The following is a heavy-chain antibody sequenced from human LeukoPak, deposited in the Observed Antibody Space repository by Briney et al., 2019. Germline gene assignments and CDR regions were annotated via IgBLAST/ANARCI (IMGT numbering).Heavy chain of an antibody. D-gene: IGHD4-17*01. CDR1: GGTFSSYA. Sequence: SVKVSCKASGGTFSSYAISWVRQAPGQGLEWMGRIIPIFGTANYAQKFQGRVTITTDESTSSAYMELSSLRSEDTAVYYCARESPPPMTTVTNYFDYWGQGTLVTVSS. CDR2: IIPIFGTA. V-gene: IGHV1-69*05. CDR3: ARESPPPMTTVTNYFDY. J-gene: IGHJ4*02.